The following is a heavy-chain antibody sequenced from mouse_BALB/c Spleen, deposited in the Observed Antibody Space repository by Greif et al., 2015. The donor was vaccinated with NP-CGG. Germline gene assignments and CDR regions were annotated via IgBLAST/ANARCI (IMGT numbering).Heavy chain of an antibody. Sequence: DVMLVESGGGLVQPGGSLRLSCATSGFTFTDYYMSWVRQPPGKALEWLDFIRNKANGYTTEYSASVKGRFTISRDNSQSILYLQMNTLRAEDSATYYCARDYYGSSYWYFDVWGAGTTVTVSS. CDR3: ARDYYGSSYWYFDV. J-gene: IGHJ1*01. CDR1: GFTFTDYY. CDR2: IRNKANGYTT. V-gene: IGHV7-3*02. D-gene: IGHD1-1*01.